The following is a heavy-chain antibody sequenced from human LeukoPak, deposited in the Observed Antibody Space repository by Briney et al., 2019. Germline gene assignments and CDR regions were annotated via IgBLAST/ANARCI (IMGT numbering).Heavy chain of an antibody. CDR2: ISSSSSAI. V-gene: IGHV3-48*01. J-gene: IGHJ6*03. CDR3: ASLYYDFWSGYYSYYYYYYMDV. D-gene: IGHD3-3*01. CDR1: GFTFSSYS. Sequence: GGSLRLSCAASGFTFSSYSMNWVRQAPGKGLEWVSCISSSSSAIYYADSVKGRFTISRDNAKNSLYLQMNSLRAEDTAVYYCASLYYDFWSGYYSYYYYYYMDVWGKGTTVTVSS.